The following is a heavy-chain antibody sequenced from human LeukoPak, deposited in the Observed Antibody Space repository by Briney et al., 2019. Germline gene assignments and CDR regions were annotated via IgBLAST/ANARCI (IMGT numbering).Heavy chain of an antibody. D-gene: IGHD2-15*01. CDR3: AKPPLPLGCCSGGSCYFLDY. CDR1: GFTFSSYA. J-gene: IGHJ4*02. CDR2: ISSSGGAT. Sequence: GGSLRLSCAASGFTFSSYAMSWVRQAPGKGLEWVSAISSSGGATYYADSVKGRFTISRDNSKYTLYLQMNSLRAEDTAVYYCAKPPLPLGCCSGGSCYFLDYWGQGTLVTVSS. V-gene: IGHV3-23*01.